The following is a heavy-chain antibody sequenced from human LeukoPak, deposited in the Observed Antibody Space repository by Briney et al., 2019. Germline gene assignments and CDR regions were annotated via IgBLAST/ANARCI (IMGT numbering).Heavy chain of an antibody. Sequence: PGGSLRLSCAASGFTFSSYAMSWVRQAPGKGLEWVSAISGSGGSTYYADSVKGRFTISRDNSKNTLYLQMNSLRAEDTAVYYCAKDRYYYDSSGYFSAFDIWGQGTMVTVSS. CDR3: AKDRYYYDSSGYFSAFDI. V-gene: IGHV3-23*01. CDR2: ISGSGGST. J-gene: IGHJ3*02. CDR1: GFTFSSYA. D-gene: IGHD3-22*01.